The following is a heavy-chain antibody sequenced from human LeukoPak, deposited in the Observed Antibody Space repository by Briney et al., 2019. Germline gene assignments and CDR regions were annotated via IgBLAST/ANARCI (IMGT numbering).Heavy chain of an antibody. Sequence: PGGSLRLSCAASGFTFSSYGMHWVRQAPGKGLEWVAFIRYDGSNKYYADSVKGRFTISRDNSKNTLYLQMNSLGAEDTAVYYCAKLWFGEFNDAFDIWGQGTMVTVSS. D-gene: IGHD3-10*01. V-gene: IGHV3-30*02. CDR1: GFTFSSYG. J-gene: IGHJ3*02. CDR2: IRYDGSNK. CDR3: AKLWFGEFNDAFDI.